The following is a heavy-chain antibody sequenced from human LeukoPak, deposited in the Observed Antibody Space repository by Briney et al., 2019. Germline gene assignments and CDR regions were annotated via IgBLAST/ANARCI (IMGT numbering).Heavy chain of an antibody. CDR1: GYSFTSYW. CDR3: VRLVAPRNSYGPGGNFDY. D-gene: IGHD5-18*01. J-gene: IGHJ4*02. Sequence: GESLKISCQGSGYSFTSYWIGWVRQMPGKGLEWMGIIYPGDSDTRYSPSFQGQVTISADKSISTAYLQWSSLKASDTAMYYCVRLVAPRNSYGPGGNFDYWGQGTLVTVSS. CDR2: IYPGDSDT. V-gene: IGHV5-51*01.